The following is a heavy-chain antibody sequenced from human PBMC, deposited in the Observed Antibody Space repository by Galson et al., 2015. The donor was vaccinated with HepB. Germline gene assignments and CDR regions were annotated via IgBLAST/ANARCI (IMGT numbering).Heavy chain of an antibody. CDR1: GYSFTSYW. V-gene: IGHV5-51*01. J-gene: IGHJ6*03. D-gene: IGHD2-2*02. CDR3: ARLLGYCSSTSCYTVGDYYYYYMDV. Sequence: QSGAEVKKPGESLKISCKGSGYSFTSYWIGWVRQMPGKGLEWMGIIYPGDSDTRYSPSFQGQVTISADKSISTAYLQWSSLKASDTAMYYCARLLGYCSSTSCYTVGDYYYYYMDVWGKGTTVTVSS. CDR2: IYPGDSDT.